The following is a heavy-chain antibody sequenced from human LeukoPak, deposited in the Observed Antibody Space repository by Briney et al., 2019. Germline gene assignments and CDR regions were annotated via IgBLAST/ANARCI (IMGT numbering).Heavy chain of an antibody. CDR1: GGSISSYY. Sequence: PSETLSLTCTVSGGSISSYYWSWIRQPPGEGLEWIGYIYYSGSTNYNPSLKSRVTISVDTSKNQFSLKLSSVTAADTAVYYCARHADSSSWYLGFDYWGQGTLVTVSS. J-gene: IGHJ4*02. V-gene: IGHV4-59*08. D-gene: IGHD6-13*01. CDR2: IYYSGST. CDR3: ARHADSSSWYLGFDY.